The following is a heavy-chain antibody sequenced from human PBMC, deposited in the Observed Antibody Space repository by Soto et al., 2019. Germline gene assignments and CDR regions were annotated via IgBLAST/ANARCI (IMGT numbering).Heavy chain of an antibody. J-gene: IGHJ1*01. CDR2: LSYSGNT. CDR1: GDSVTSCGYY. Sequence: QVQLQESGPGLVKPSQTLSLTCSVSGDSVTSCGYYWTWVRQSPGQGLEWIGYLSYSGNTASNPSLSSRVTISLDTSKNHFSLRLPSATAADTAVYYCARGDYFNRSGYYYFEPWGQGTPVTVSS. CDR3: ARGDYFNRSGYYYFEP. D-gene: IGHD3-22*01. V-gene: IGHV4-30-4*01.